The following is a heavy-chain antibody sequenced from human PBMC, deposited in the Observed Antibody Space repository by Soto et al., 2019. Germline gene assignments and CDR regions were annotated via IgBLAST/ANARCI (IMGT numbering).Heavy chain of an antibody. Sequence: PSKTLSLTCAVYGGSLSGFYWSWIRQPPGTGLEWIGDVDHSGSTNYNPSLKSRVIMSVDVSKNQFSLKLSSVTAADTSVYYCARGRRGSYNDWGQGTLVTVSS. J-gene: IGHJ4*02. D-gene: IGHD1-26*01. CDR3: ARGRRGSYND. V-gene: IGHV4-34*01. CDR2: VDHSGST. CDR1: GGSLSGFY.